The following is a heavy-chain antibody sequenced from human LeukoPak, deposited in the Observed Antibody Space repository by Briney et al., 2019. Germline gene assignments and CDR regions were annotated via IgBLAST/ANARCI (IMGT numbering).Heavy chain of an antibody. J-gene: IGHJ6*02. D-gene: IGHD6-19*01. CDR1: GGSISSDSYY. Sequence: SETLSLTCNVSGGSISSDSYYWGWIRQPPGKGLQWIGSIYYSGSTYYSSSLKSRVTMSVDTSKNQFSLKLSSVTAADTAVYYCARHFSNGWVYYYGMDVWGQGTTVTVSS. V-gene: IGHV4-39*01. CDR3: ARHFSNGWVYYYGMDV. CDR2: IYYSGST.